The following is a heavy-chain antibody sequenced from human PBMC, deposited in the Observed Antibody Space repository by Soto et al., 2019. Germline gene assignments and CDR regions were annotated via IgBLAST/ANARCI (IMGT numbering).Heavy chain of an antibody. Sequence: EVQLLESGGDLVQPGGSLRLSCAASGFTFSSYAMSWFRQAPGKGLEWVSGISRTGDTIYYADSVKGRFTISRDISKNTLYLQMSSLRAEDTAVYYCAKTGYYVSGTRAFDIWGQGTMVTVSS. J-gene: IGHJ3*02. CDR1: GFTFSSYA. CDR2: ISRTGDTI. V-gene: IGHV3-23*01. CDR3: AKTGYYVSGTRAFDI. D-gene: IGHD3-10*01.